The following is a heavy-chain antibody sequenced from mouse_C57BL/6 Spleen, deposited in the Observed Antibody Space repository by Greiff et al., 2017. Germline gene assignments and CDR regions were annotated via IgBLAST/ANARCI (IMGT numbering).Heavy chain of an antibody. CDR3: ASNRPPFAY. CDR1: GFSLTSYG. CDR2: IWSGGST. V-gene: IGHV2-2*01. J-gene: IGHJ3*01. Sequence: QVQLQQSGPGLVQPSQSLSITCTVSGFSLTSYGVHWVRQSPGKGLEWLGVIWSGGSTDYNAAFISRLSISKDNSKSQVFFKMNSLQADDTAIYYFASNRPPFAYWGQGTLVTVSA.